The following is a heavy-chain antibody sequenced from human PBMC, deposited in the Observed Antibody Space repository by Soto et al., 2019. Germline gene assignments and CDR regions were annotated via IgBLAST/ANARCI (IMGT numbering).Heavy chain of an antibody. D-gene: IGHD3-16*02. CDR1: GGTFSSYA. Sequence: QVQLVQSGAEVKKPGSSVKVSCKASGGTFSSYAISWVRQAPGQGLEWMGGIIPIFGTANYAQKFQGRVTITADESTSTASMELSSLGAEDTAVYYGGRPVYEYVWGSYRHTPDRVYYGMDVRGQGTTVTVSS. CDR3: GRPVYEYVWGSYRHTPDRVYYGMDV. J-gene: IGHJ6*02. CDR2: IIPIFGTA. V-gene: IGHV1-69*01.